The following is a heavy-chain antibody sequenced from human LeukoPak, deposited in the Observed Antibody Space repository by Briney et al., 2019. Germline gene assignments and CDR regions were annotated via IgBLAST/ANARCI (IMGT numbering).Heavy chain of an antibody. D-gene: IGHD6-13*01. V-gene: IGHV4-39*07. J-gene: IGHJ4*02. CDR2: IYYSGST. CDR3: ARAPWSSCRIDAFDY. Sequence: SETLSLTCTVSGGSISSSSYYWGWIRQPPGKGLERIGRIYYSGSTYYNPSLKRRVTISVDTSKNQFSLKLSSVTAADTAVYYCARAPWSSCRIDAFDYWGQGTLVTASS. CDR1: GGSISSSSYY.